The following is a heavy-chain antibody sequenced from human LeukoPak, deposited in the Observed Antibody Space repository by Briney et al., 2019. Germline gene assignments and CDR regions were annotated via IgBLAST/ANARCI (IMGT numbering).Heavy chain of an antibody. CDR2: IIPIFGTA. D-gene: IGHD3-22*01. CDR3: ASIDYYDISGYSDY. Sequence: SVKVSCTASGGTFTSYALSWVRQAPGQGIEWMGGIIPIFGTANYAQKFQGRVTITAGESTSTAYMELSSLRAEDTDVYYCASIDYYDISGYSDYWGQGTLVTVSS. CDR1: GGTFTSYA. V-gene: IGHV1-69*13. J-gene: IGHJ4*02.